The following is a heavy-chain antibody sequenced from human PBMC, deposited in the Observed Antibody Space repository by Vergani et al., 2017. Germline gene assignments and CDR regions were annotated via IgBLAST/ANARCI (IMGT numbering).Heavy chain of an antibody. CDR2: INHSGST. CDR1: GGSVSSGSYY. CDR3: ARGAYYDSSGYPFDAFDI. D-gene: IGHD3-22*01. Sequence: QVQLQESGPGLVKPSETLSLTCTVSGGSVSSGSYYWSWIRQPPGKGLEWIGEINHSGSTNYNPSLKSRVTISVDTSKNQFSLKLSSVTAADTAVYYCARGAYYDSSGYPFDAFDIWGQGTMVTVSS. J-gene: IGHJ3*02. V-gene: IGHV4-61*01.